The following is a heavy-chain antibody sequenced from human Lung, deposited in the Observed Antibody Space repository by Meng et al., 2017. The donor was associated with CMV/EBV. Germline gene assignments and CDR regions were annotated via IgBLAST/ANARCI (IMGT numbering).Heavy chain of an antibody. Sequence: LQLQESGPGQVQPSEPLSLTCSVSGGSISSSSYYWGWIRQSPGKGLEWIGSIYFSGNTYYNPSLKSRVTMSVGTAQNKFSLTIRSVTAADTAVYYCVTETGYNYDNWGQGALVTVSS. V-gene: IGHV4-39*07. CDR1: GGSISSSSYY. CDR2: IYFSGNT. CDR3: VTETGYNYDN. J-gene: IGHJ4*02. D-gene: IGHD5-24*01.